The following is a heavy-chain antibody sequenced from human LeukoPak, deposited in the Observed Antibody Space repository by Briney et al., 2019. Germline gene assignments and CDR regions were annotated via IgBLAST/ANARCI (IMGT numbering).Heavy chain of an antibody. Sequence: GGSLRLSCAASGFTFSNHAMGWVRQAPGKGLEWVSSITGSGGSTYYGDSVKGRFTISRDNAKNSLYLQMNSLRAEDTAVYYCARDGEAAVTTVYYYYGMDVWGQGTTVTVSS. J-gene: IGHJ6*02. CDR2: ITGSGGST. V-gene: IGHV3-23*01. D-gene: IGHD4-17*01. CDR3: ARDGEAAVTTVYYYYGMDV. CDR1: GFTFSNHA.